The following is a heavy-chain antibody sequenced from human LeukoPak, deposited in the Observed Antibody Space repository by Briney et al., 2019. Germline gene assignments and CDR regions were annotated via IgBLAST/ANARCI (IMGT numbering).Heavy chain of an antibody. V-gene: IGHV1-69*06. Sequence: SVKVSCKASGGTFSSYAISWVRQAPGQGLEWMGGIIPIFGTANYAQKFQGRVTITADKSTSTAYMELSSLRSGDTAVYYCARGVMQWPLDYWGQGTLVTVSS. D-gene: IGHD6-19*01. CDR1: GGTFSSYA. J-gene: IGHJ4*02. CDR2: IIPIFGTA. CDR3: ARGVMQWPLDY.